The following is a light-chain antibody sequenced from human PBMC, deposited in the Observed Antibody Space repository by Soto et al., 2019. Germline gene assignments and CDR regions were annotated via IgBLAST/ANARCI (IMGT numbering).Light chain of an antibody. CDR1: ENLNTN. CDR2: GAS. J-gene: IGKJ1*01. V-gene: IGKV3-15*01. CDR3: QQYKNWPPWT. Sequence: EIVMTQSPGTLSVSPVERATLSCRASENLNTNLAWYQQRPGQAPRLLIYGASTRATGVPARFTGSGSGTDFTLTISSLQFEDFAVYFCQQYKNWPPWTFGQGTKVDIK.